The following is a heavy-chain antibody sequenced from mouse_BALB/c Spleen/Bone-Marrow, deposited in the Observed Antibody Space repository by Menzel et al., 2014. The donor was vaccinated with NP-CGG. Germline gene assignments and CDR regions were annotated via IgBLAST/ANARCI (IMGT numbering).Heavy chain of an antibody. J-gene: IGHJ4*01. Sequence: ESGAELTKPGASVTMSCKASGYTLTNYWIHWIKQRPGQGLEWIGYINPGTGYTDYNPNFKDKATLTADKSSITAYMQLSSPTSEDSSVYYCARETGTYVMDYWGQGTSVTVAS. D-gene: IGHD4-1*01. CDR2: INPGTGYT. CDR3: ARETGTYVMDY. V-gene: IGHV1-7*01. CDR1: GYTLTNYW.